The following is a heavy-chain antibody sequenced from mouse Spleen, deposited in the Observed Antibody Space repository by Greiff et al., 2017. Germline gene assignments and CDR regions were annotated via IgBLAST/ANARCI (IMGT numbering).Heavy chain of an antibody. CDR2: ISSGGSYT. Sequence: EVKLVESGGGLVKPGGSLKLSCAASGFTFSSYAMSWVRQTPEKRLEWVATISSGGSYTYYPDSVKGRFTISRDNAKNTLYLQMSSLRSEDTAMYYCARGGSWFAYWGQGTLVTVSA. CDR1: GFTFSSYA. CDR3: ARGGSWFAY. J-gene: IGHJ3*01. V-gene: IGHV5-9-1*01.